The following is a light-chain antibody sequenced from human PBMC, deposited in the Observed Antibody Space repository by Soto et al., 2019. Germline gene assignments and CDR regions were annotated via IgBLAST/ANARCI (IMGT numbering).Light chain of an antibody. J-gene: IGLJ3*02. Sequence: QSVLTQPASVSESPGQSITISCTGTSSDVGSYNYVSWYQQHPGKAPKLMIYEISNRPSGVSNRFSGSRSGNTASLTISGLQAEDEADYYCISYTTNNTWVFGGGTKVTVL. CDR3: ISYTTNNTWV. V-gene: IGLV2-14*01. CDR1: SSDVGSYNY. CDR2: EIS.